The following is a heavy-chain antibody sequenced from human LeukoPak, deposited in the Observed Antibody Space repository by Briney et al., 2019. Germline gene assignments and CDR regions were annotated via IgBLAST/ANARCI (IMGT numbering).Heavy chain of an antibody. Sequence: GGSLRLSCAASGFTFRSYGMHWVRQAPGKGLEWVAVIWYDGSNKYYADSVKGRFTISRDNSKNTLYLQINSLRAEDTAVYYCARERSGSYYTDYWGQGTLVTVSS. J-gene: IGHJ4*02. V-gene: IGHV3-33*01. D-gene: IGHD1-26*01. CDR3: ARERSGSYYTDY. CDR2: IWYDGSNK. CDR1: GFTFRSYG.